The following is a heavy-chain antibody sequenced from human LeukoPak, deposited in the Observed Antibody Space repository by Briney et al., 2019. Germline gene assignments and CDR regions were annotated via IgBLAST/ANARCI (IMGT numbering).Heavy chain of an antibody. CDR1: GFTFSNYA. J-gene: IGHJ5*02. V-gene: IGHV3-23*01. D-gene: IGHD3-10*01. Sequence: GGSLRLSCAASGFTFSNYAMTWVRQAPGMGLDWVAGISGSGATTNYADSVKGRYTISRDNSQNTLYLEMNGLRAEDTAVYYCAKDAAGVRGPNWFDPWGQGTLVTVSS. CDR3: AKDAAGVRGPNWFDP. CDR2: ISGSGATT.